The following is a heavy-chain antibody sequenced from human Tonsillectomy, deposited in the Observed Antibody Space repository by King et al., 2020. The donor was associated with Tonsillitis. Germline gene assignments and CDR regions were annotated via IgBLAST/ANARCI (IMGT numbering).Heavy chain of an antibody. CDR3: AKDRDFWSGYVDY. Sequence: VQLVESGGGVVQPGGSLRLSCAASGFTFDDYAMHWVRQAPGKGLEWVSLISGDGSSTYYADSLKGRFTTSRDNSKNSLYLQMNSLRTEDTALYYCAKDRDFWSGYVDYWGQGTLVTVSS. J-gene: IGHJ4*02. V-gene: IGHV3-43*02. D-gene: IGHD3-3*01. CDR2: ISGDGSST. CDR1: GFTFDDYA.